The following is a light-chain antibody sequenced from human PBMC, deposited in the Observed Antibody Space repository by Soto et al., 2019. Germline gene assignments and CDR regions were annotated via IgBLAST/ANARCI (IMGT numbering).Light chain of an antibody. Sequence: DIVMTQSPLSLPVTPGEPASISCRSSQSLLHSNGYNYLDWYLQKPGQSPQLLIHWGSNRASGVPDRFSGSGSGTDFTLKSNRVEAEDVGVYFGMQGLQSPPTFGQGTKVEIK. J-gene: IGKJ1*01. CDR1: QSLLHSNGYNY. CDR3: MQGLQSPPT. CDR2: WGS. V-gene: IGKV2-28*01.